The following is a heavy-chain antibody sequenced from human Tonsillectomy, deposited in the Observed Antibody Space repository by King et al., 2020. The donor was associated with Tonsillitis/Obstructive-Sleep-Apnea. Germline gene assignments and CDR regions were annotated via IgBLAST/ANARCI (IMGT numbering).Heavy chain of an antibody. CDR3: APPYCSSPLSGFDP. V-gene: IGHV2-5*02. Sequence: ITLKESGPTLVKPTQTLTLTCTFSGFSLSTSGVGVGWIRQPPGKALEWLALIYWDDDKRYSPSLKSRVTITKDTSKNQVVLTMTNMDPVDTATYYCAPPYCSSPLSGFDPWGQGTLVTVSS. CDR1: GFSLSTSGVG. D-gene: IGHD6-6*01. J-gene: IGHJ5*02. CDR2: IYWDDDK.